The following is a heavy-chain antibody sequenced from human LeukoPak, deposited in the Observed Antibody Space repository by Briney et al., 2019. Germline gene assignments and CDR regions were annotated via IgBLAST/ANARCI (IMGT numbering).Heavy chain of an antibody. CDR2: ITWDGRAT. D-gene: IGHD2-2*01. CDR3: AREYCSNSSCQGFFDY. V-gene: IGHV3-9*01. Sequence: GGSLRLSCAASGFTFSDYAMHWVRLAPGKGLEWVSGITWDGRATGYEDSVKGRFTISRDSAKKSLYLQMNSLRTEDTAFYYCAREYCSNSSCQGFFDYWGQGTLVTVSS. J-gene: IGHJ4*02. CDR1: GFTFSDYA.